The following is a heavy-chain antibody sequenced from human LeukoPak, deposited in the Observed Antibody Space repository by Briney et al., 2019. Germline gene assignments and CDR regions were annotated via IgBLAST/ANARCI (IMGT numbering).Heavy chain of an antibody. Sequence: PGGSLRLSCEACGFTFSNYDIYWVRQAPGKGLEWVACIRYDGNTIYYADSVRGRFTISRDNSRNTVYLQMNSLRPEDTAVYYCAKVSTAGHGTSFNYWGPGTLVAVSS. J-gene: IGHJ4*02. CDR3: AKVSTAGHGTSFNY. D-gene: IGHD1-26*01. CDR2: IRYDGNTI. CDR1: GFTFSNYD. V-gene: IGHV3-30*02.